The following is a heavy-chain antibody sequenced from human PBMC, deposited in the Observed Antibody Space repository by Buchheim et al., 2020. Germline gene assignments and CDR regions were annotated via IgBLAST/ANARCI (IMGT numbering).Heavy chain of an antibody. V-gene: IGHV4-39*07. J-gene: IGHJ5*02. CDR1: GGSISSSTYY. CDR2: IYYSGST. D-gene: IGHD2-15*01. Sequence: QLQLQESGPGLVKPSETLSLTCTVSGGSISSSTYYWGWIRQPPGKGLEWIGSIYYSGSTYYNPSLKRRVTLPVDTSKNQFSLKLSSVTAADTAVYYCAAVVVVAATLSWFDPWGQGTL. CDR3: AAVVVVAATLSWFDP.